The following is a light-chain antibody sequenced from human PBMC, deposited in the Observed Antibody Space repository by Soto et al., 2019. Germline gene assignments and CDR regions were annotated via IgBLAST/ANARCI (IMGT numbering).Light chain of an antibody. CDR3: QQRSNWPPWT. J-gene: IGKJ1*01. V-gene: IGKV3-11*01. CDR2: EAS. Sequence: EIVLTQSPATLSLSPGERATLSCRASQSVSRYLAWYQQKPGQAPRLLIYEASNRATGIPARFSGSGSGTDFTLTISRREPEDFAVYYCQQRSNWPPWTFGQGTKVEIK. CDR1: QSVSRY.